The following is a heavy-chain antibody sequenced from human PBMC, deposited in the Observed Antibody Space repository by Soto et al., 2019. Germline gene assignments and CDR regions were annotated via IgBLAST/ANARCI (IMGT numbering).Heavy chain of an antibody. D-gene: IGHD3-10*01. V-gene: IGHV1-69*08. Sequence: QVQLVQSGAEVKKPGSSVKVSCKASGGTFSSYTISWVRQAPGQGLEWMGRIIPILGIANYAQKFQGRVTITADKSTSTAYMELSSLRSEDTAVYYCEREEYYYGSGAFFDYWGQATLVTVSS. CDR2: IIPILGIA. CDR1: GGTFSSYT. J-gene: IGHJ4*02. CDR3: EREEYYYGSGAFFDY.